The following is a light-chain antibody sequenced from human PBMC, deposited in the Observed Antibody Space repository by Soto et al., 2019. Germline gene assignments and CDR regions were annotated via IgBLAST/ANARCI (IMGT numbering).Light chain of an antibody. Sequence: DIQMTQSPSSLSASVGDRVTITCRASQSISSYLNWYQQKPGKAPKLLIYGASSRATGIPDRFSGSGSGTDFTLTISRLEPEDFAVYYCQQYGSSLWTFGQGTKVDIK. CDR1: QSISSY. J-gene: IGKJ1*01. CDR3: QQYGSSLWT. CDR2: GAS. V-gene: IGKV1-39*01.